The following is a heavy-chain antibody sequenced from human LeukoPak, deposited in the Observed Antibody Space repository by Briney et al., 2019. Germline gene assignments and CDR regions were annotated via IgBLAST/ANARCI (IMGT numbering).Heavy chain of an antibody. Sequence: PGGSLRLSCAASGFTFSSYEMNWVRQAPGKGLEWVSYISSSGSTIYYADSVKGRFTTSRDNAKNSLYLQMNSLRAEDTAVYYCAPMECGGDCYQDDAFDIWGQGTMVTVSS. J-gene: IGHJ3*02. CDR2: ISSSGSTI. D-gene: IGHD2-21*02. CDR3: APMECGGDCYQDDAFDI. CDR1: GFTFSSYE. V-gene: IGHV3-48*03.